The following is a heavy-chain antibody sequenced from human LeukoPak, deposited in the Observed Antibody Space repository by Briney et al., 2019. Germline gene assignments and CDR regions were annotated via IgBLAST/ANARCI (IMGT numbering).Heavy chain of an antibody. V-gene: IGHV1-2*02. J-gene: IGHJ4*02. CDR2: INPNSGGT. Sequence: ASVTVSCKASGYTFTGYYIHWVRQAPGQGLEWMGWINPNSGGTNYAQKFQGRVTMTRDTSINTAYMDLSRLKYDDTAVYYCARVFNYDLSSAYYIGYWGQGSLVTVSS. CDR3: ARVFNYDLSSAYYIGY. D-gene: IGHD3-3*01. CDR1: GYTFTGYY.